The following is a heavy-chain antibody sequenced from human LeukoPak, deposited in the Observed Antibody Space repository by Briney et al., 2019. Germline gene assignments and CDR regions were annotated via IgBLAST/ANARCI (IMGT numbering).Heavy chain of an antibody. CDR2: ISYDGSNK. CDR3: ARLEQQLNFDY. D-gene: IGHD6-13*01. CDR1: GFTFSSYA. J-gene: IGHJ4*02. V-gene: IGHV3-30*04. Sequence: GRSLRLSCAASGFTFSSYAMHWVRQAPDKGLEWVAVISYDGSNKYYADSVKGRFTISRDNSKNTLYLQMNSLRAEDTAVYYCARLEQQLNFDYWGQGTLVTVPS.